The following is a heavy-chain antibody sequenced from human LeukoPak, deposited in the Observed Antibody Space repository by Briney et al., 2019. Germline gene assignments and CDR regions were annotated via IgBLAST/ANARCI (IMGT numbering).Heavy chain of an antibody. J-gene: IGHJ4*02. V-gene: IGHV3-33*01. Sequence: GGSLRLSCAASGFTFSSYAMHWVRQAPGKGLEWVAVVWYDGVKKYYLDSVEGRFTISRDNSKNTLYLQMNSLRAEDTAVYYCARDLRGSLTMVRGVPDYWGQGTLVTVSS. CDR3: ARDLRGSLTMVRGVPDY. CDR1: GFTFSSYA. D-gene: IGHD3-10*01. CDR2: VWYDGVKK.